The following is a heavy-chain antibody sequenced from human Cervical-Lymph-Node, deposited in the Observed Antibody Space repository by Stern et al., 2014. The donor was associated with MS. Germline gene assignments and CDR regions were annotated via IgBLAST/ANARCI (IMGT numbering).Heavy chain of an antibody. Sequence: QVQLVQSGGSVVQPGRSLSLSCVASGFTFSTYAMHWVRQAPGKGLEWVAFVSYDGTQRNSTDSVKARFTISRDNSKNTLYLHMNSLRDEDTAVYFCARGGRGVGLEYWGQGALVTVSS. CDR2: VSYDGTQR. D-gene: IGHD3-10*01. J-gene: IGHJ4*02. CDR1: GFTFSTYA. CDR3: ARGGRGVGLEY. V-gene: IGHV3-30-3*01.